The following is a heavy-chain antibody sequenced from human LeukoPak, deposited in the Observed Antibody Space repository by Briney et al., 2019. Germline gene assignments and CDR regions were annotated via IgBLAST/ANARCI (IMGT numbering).Heavy chain of an antibody. D-gene: IGHD6-19*01. V-gene: IGHV3-21*01. CDR1: GFTFSSYS. CDR2: ISASSNFI. Sequence: VGSLRLSCVVSGFTFSSYSMSWVRQAPGKGLEWVSSISASSNFISYADSVKGRFTISRDNAKKSLYLQMNSVRAEDTAVYYCARDPGYSSGWFDYWGQGALVTVSS. CDR3: ARDPGYSSGWFDY. J-gene: IGHJ4*02.